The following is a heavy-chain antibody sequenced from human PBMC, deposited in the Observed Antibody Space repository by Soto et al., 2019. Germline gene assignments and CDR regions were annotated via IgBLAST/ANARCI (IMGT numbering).Heavy chain of an antibody. CDR3: ARVFGSGSRRYYFDY. Sequence: SVKVSCKASGGTFSSYAISWVRQAPGQGLEWMGGIIPIFGTANYAQKFQGRVTMTADESTSTAYMELSSLRSEDTAVYYCARVFGSGSRRYYFDYWGQGTLVTVSS. J-gene: IGHJ4*02. CDR1: GGTFSSYA. D-gene: IGHD3-10*01. V-gene: IGHV1-69*13. CDR2: IIPIFGTA.